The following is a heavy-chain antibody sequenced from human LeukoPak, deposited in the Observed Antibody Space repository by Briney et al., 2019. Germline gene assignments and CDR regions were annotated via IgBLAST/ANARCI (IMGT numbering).Heavy chain of an antibody. D-gene: IGHD3-22*01. Sequence: GGSLRLSCAASGFTVSNWAIHWVRQAPGKGLEWVAAISYDGSNKFYADSVKGRFTISRDNSKNTLYLQMNSLRAEDTAVYYCAKALNYDSSGYYRPGPLNYWGQGTLVTVSS. V-gene: IGHV3-30*04. J-gene: IGHJ4*02. CDR2: ISYDGSNK. CDR3: AKALNYDSSGYYRPGPLNY. CDR1: GFTVSNWA.